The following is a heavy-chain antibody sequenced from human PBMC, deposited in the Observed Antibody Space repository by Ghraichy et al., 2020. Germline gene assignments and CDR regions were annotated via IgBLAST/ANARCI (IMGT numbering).Heavy chain of an antibody. D-gene: IGHD2-21*02. J-gene: IGHJ4*02. V-gene: IGHV3-23*01. Sequence: AGSLRLSCAASGFAFTYYAMSWVRQAPGKGLEWVSIISGGADSRYYADSVKGRFTISRDNSKNTLYLQINSLRAEDTAVYFCAKGGDAYCGADCSSRVLDSWGQGTLVTVSS. CDR1: GFAFTYYA. CDR3: AKGGDAYCGADCSSRVLDS. CDR2: ISGGADSR.